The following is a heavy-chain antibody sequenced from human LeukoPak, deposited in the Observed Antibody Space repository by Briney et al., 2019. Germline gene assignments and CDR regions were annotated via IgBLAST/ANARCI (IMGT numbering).Heavy chain of an antibody. D-gene: IGHD5-24*01. V-gene: IGHV3-66*01. CDR2: IYSGGST. J-gene: IGHJ3*02. CDR3: ARDSRWGAFDI. CDR1: GFTFSSYW. Sequence: GGSLRLSCAASGFTFSSYWMSWVRQAPGKGLEWVSVIYSGGSTYYADSVKGRFTISRDNSKNTLYLQMNSLRAEDTAVYYCARDSRWGAFDIWGQGTMVTVSS.